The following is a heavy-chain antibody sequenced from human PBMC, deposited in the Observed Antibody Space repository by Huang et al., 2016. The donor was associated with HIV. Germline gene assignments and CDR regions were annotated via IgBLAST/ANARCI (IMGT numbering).Heavy chain of an antibody. Sequence: QVQLVQSGAEVKKHGSSVKVSCKASGGSFRNFAIGWVRQAPGQGLEWMGGSIPTLGTANDAQKFQGRVTIIADESTSTAYMELSSLRAEDTAVYYCATVDYYDTSGPQRGYFDNWGQGTLVTVSS. D-gene: IGHD3-22*01. CDR3: ATVDYYDTSGPQRGYFDN. CDR2: SIPTLGTA. V-gene: IGHV1-69*01. J-gene: IGHJ4*02. CDR1: GGSFRNFA.